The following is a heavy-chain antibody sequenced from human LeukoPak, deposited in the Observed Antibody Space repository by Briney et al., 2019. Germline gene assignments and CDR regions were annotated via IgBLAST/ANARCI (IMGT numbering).Heavy chain of an antibody. D-gene: IGHD5-24*01. CDR1: GYTFNSYG. Sequence: ASVKVSCKASGYTFNSYGISWVRQAPGQGLEWMGWISAYNGNTNYAQKLQGRVTMTTDTSTSTAYMELRSLRSDDTAVYYCARGHRGLETLPYVDYWGQGTLVIVSS. CDR3: ARGHRGLETLPYVDY. V-gene: IGHV1-18*01. J-gene: IGHJ4*02. CDR2: ISAYNGNT.